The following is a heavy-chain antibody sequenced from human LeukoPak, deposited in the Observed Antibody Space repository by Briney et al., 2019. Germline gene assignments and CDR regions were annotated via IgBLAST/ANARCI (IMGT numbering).Heavy chain of an antibody. V-gene: IGHV4-39*01. CDR3: ARSYSSGWYLRGPVDY. Sequence: PSETLSLTCTVSGGSISSSSYYWGWIRQPPGKGLEWIGSIYYSGSTYYNPSLKSRLTISVDTSKNQFSLKLSSVTAADTAVYYCARSYSSGWYLRGPVDYWGQGTLVTVSS. CDR1: GGSISSSSYY. CDR2: IYYSGST. D-gene: IGHD6-19*01. J-gene: IGHJ4*02.